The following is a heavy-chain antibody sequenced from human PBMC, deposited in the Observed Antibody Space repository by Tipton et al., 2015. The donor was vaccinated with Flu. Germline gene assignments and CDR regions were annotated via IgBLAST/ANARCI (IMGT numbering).Heavy chain of an antibody. CDR3: TRDTYRDNNYYYGMDV. V-gene: IGHV3-9*01. J-gene: IGHJ6*02. CDR2: ISGDSGTI. CDR1: GFTFSTYS. D-gene: IGHD4-11*01. Sequence: SLRLSCVSSGFTFSTYSMNWVRQAPGKGLEWVSGISGDSGTIGYADSVQGRFTISRDNAKNSLFLQMNSLRVEDTALYYCTRDTYRDNNYYYGMDVWGQGTTVTVSS.